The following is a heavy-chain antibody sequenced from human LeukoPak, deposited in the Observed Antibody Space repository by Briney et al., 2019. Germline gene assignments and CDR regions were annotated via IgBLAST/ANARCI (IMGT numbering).Heavy chain of an antibody. J-gene: IGHJ5*02. D-gene: IGHD6-19*01. CDR3: ARTSAVWWFDP. Sequence: SETLSLTCTVSGGSISSSISYWGWFRQPPGKGLEWIGSFYYSGSTYYNPSLKSRVTISVDTSKNQFSLKLSSVTAADTAVYYCARTSAVWWFDPWGQGTLVTVSS. CDR1: GGSISSSISY. V-gene: IGHV4-39*07. CDR2: FYYSGST.